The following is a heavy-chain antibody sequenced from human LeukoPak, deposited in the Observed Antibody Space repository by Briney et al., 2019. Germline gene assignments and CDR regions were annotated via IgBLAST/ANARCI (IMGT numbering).Heavy chain of an antibody. V-gene: IGHV4-31*03. CDR3: ARDARVDTAMVFDY. J-gene: IGHJ4*02. D-gene: IGHD5-18*01. CDR2: IYYSGST. Sequence: PSETLSLTCTVSGGSISSGGYYWSWIRQHPGKGLERIGYIYYSGSTYYNPSLKSRVTISVDTSKNQFSLKLSSVTAADTAVYYCARDARVDTAMVFDYWGQGTLVTVSS. CDR1: GGSISSGGYY.